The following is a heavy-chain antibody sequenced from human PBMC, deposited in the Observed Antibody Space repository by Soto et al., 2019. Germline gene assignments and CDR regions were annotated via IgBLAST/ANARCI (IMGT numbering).Heavy chain of an antibody. D-gene: IGHD6-19*01. CDR2: IWYDGSYK. CDR3: TRPLFLDSTGWSTRDAFDI. CDR1: GFTFSNYG. J-gene: IGHJ3*02. Sequence: QVQLVESGGGVVQPGRSLRLSCAASGFTFSNYGMHWVRQAPGKGLEWVAVIWYDGSYKYYADSVKGRFTISRDNSKNALYLQMNSLTAEDTAVYYCTRPLFLDSTGWSTRDAFDIWGQGTMVTVSS. V-gene: IGHV3-33*01.